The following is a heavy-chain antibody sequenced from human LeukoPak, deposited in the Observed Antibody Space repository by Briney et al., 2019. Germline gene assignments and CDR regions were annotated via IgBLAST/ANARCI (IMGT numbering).Heavy chain of an antibody. V-gene: IGHV3-23*01. CDR2: ISGSGGST. J-gene: IGHJ4*02. D-gene: IGHD3-22*01. CDR1: GCTLSSYA. CDR3: AKAYYYDSSGYYGGVPKAFDY. Sequence: HSGGSLRLSCAASGCTLSSYAMSWVRQAPGKGLEWVSAISGSGGSTYYADSVKGRFTISRDNSKNTLYLQMNSLRAEDTAVYYCAKAYYYDSSGYYGGVPKAFDYWGQGTLVTVSS.